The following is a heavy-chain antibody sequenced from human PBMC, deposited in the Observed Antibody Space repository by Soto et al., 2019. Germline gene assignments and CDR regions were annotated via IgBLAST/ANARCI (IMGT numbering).Heavy chain of an antibody. V-gene: IGHV3-33*01. CDR3: ARDGYCSGVKCSHGPEAFDI. J-gene: IGHJ3*02. CDR1: GFTFSSYG. D-gene: IGHD2-15*01. CDR2: IWFDGNNR. Sequence: GGSLRLSCAASGFTFSSYGMHWVRQAPCKGLEWVSVIWFDGNNRYYTDSVKGRFTISRDNSKNMLYLQMNGLRAEDTAVYYWARDGYCSGVKCSHGPEAFDIWGQGTMVTVSS.